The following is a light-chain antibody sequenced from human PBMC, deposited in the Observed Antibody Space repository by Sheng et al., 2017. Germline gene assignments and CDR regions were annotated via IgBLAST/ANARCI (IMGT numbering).Light chain of an antibody. CDR3: QQYGRSPHIT. CDR1: QSISSN. Sequence: EIVMTQSPATLSVSPGDTATLSCRASQSISSNLAWYQQKPGQAPRLLIYDASSRVTGIPDRFSGSGIGTDFTLTISRLEPEDFAVYYCQQYGRSPHITFGQGTRLEI. V-gene: IGKV3-20*01. CDR2: DAS. J-gene: IGKJ5*01.